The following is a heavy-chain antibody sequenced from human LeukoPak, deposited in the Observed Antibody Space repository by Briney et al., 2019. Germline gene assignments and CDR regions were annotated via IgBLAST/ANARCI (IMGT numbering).Heavy chain of an antibody. Sequence: KGGESRKISCKGSGYSFTGYWSGWVGQMPGKGLEWMGIIYPVDSDTRYSPSFQGQVTISADKSNRTAYLQWSSLKASDTAMYYCARLSSGYYQDKDAFDIWGQGTMVTVSS. V-gene: IGHV5-51*01. CDR3: ARLSSGYYQDKDAFDI. CDR2: IYPVDSDT. CDR1: GYSFTGYW. D-gene: IGHD3-22*01. J-gene: IGHJ3*02.